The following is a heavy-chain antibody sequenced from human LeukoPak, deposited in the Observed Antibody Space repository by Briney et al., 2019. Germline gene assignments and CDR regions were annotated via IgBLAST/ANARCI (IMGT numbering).Heavy chain of an antibody. CDR3: ARSGRTFRFDP. D-gene: IGHD5-12*01. CDR1: GYTFTSYD. J-gene: IGHJ5*02. Sequence: ASVNVSCKASGYTFTSYDINWVRQASGQGLEWMGWMNPNSGNTGYAQKFQGRVTMTRNTSISTAYMELSSLRSEDTAVYYCARSGRTFRFDPWGQGTLVTVSS. CDR2: MNPNSGNT. V-gene: IGHV1-8*01.